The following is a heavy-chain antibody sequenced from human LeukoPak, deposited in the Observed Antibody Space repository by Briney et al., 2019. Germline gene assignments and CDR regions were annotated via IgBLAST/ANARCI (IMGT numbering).Heavy chain of an antibody. V-gene: IGHV4-59*12. D-gene: IGHD3-3*01. J-gene: IGHJ4*02. Sequence: SETLSLTCAISGGSISGYYWSWVRQPPGKGLEWIGYIHYGGNTNYNPSLKSRVTISVGTSKNQFSLKLSSVTAADTAVYYCARAVGPRYYDFWSPFDYWGQGTLVTVSS. CDR3: ARAVGPRYYDFWSPFDY. CDR2: IHYGGNT. CDR1: GGSISGYY.